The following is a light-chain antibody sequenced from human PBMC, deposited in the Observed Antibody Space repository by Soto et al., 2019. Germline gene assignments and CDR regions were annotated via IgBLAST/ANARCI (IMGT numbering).Light chain of an antibody. CDR1: QDIRSY. J-gene: IGKJ1*01. Sequence: DIQMTQSPSSLSASVGDRVSITCRASQDIRSYLNWYQQKPGKAPELLIYATSNLQSGVPPRFSASGSGTDFTLTIISLQPEDFATYYCQQGYSTQWTSGQGTKVEIK. V-gene: IGKV1-39*01. CDR3: QQGYSTQWT. CDR2: ATS.